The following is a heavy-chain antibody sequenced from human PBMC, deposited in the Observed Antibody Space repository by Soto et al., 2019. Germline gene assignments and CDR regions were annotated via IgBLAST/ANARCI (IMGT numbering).Heavy chain of an antibody. V-gene: IGHV2-70*13. J-gene: IGHJ4*01. CDR2: IDWADDK. D-gene: IGHD5-12*01. Sequence: PTLVNTRDGLTRSATVWGRAITSKRMGVGWIRQPPGKALEWLALIDWADDKYYSTSLKTRLTISKDTSKNQVVLTMTNVDPVDTATYYCARLHGPSGNYDLDYWGHRPPVTVSS. CDR3: ARLHGPSGNYDLDY. CDR1: GRAITSKRMG.